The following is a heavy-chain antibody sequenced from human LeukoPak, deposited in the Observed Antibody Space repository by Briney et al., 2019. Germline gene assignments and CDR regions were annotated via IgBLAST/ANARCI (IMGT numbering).Heavy chain of an antibody. CDR2: LYPGDSHT. CDR1: GYSFTSYW. Sequence: VESPKISCKSSGYSFTSYWIGWVRQMPGKRLECMVILYPGDSHTRYSPSFHGQLTLSAHKSISTASLQWSRLKAPDTAMYYCARLRSRGYSQVKDYWGQGTLVTVSS. CDR3: ARLRSRGYSQVKDY. J-gene: IGHJ4*02. V-gene: IGHV5-51*01. D-gene: IGHD3-22*01.